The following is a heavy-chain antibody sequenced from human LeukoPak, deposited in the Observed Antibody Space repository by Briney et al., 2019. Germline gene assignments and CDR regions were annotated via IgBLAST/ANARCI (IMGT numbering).Heavy chain of an antibody. CDR3: AADYGDDSSGYSVDY. D-gene: IGHD3-22*01. CDR1: GFTFTSSA. CDR2: IVVGSGNT. J-gene: IGHJ4*02. Sequence: SVNVSCKASGFTFTSSAVQWVRQARGQRLEWIGWIVVGSGNTNYAQKFQERVTITRDMSTSTAYMELSSLRSEDTAVYYCAADYGDDSSGYSVDYWGQGTLVTVSS. V-gene: IGHV1-58*01.